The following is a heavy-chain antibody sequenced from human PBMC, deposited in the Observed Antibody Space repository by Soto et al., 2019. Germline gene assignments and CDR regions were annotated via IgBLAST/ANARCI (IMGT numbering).Heavy chain of an antibody. J-gene: IGHJ5*01. Sequence: QVQLQESGPGLVKPSQTLSLTCTVSGDSISRGGYYYNWIRHLPGKGLEWIGYIYHTGSTIYNPSLKSRVTISVDTSKNQLSLELSSVTAADTAVYYCVREGAGGYGLGWFDPWGRGTLVTVSS. D-gene: IGHD2-15*01. CDR2: IYHTGST. V-gene: IGHV4-31*03. CDR1: GDSISRGGYY. CDR3: VREGAGGYGLGWFDP.